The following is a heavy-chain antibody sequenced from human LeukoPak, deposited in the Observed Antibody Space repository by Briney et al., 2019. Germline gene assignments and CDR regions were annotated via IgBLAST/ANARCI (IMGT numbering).Heavy chain of an antibody. J-gene: IGHJ4*02. D-gene: IGHD6-13*01. CDR3: ASHSSSWYFGY. CDR1: GFTFSSYG. Sequence: GGSLRLSCAASGFTFSSYGMHWVRQAPGKGLEWVAVIWYDGSNKYYADSVKGRFTISRDNAKNSLYLQMNSLRAEDTAVYYCASHSSSWYFGYWGQGTLVTVSS. V-gene: IGHV3-33*03. CDR2: IWYDGSNK.